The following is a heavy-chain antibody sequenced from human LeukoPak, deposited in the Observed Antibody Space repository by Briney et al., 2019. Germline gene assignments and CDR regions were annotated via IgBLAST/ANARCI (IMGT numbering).Heavy chain of an antibody. CDR2: INPNSGGT. CDR1: GYSFTEYY. D-gene: IGHD3-22*01. Sequence: GASVKVSCKASGYSFTEYYMHWVRQAPGQGLEWMGWINPNSGGTNYAQKFQGRVTMTRDTSISTAYMELSRLRSDDTAVYYCARDQEAYYYDSSGYYAGDYWGQGTLVTVSS. CDR3: ARDQEAYYYDSSGYYAGDY. V-gene: IGHV1-2*02. J-gene: IGHJ4*02.